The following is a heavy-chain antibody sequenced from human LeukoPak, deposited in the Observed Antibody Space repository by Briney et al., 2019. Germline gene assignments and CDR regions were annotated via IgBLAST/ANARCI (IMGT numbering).Heavy chain of an antibody. J-gene: IGHJ5*02. D-gene: IGHD3-3*01. CDR2: INSDGSST. V-gene: IGHV3-74*01. CDR1: GFTFSSYW. CDR3: ARDVFWSGFSFDP. Sequence: PGGSLRVSCAASGFTFSSYWMHWVRQAPGKGLVWVSRINSDGSSTSYADSVKGRFTISRDSAKNTLYLQMNSLRAEDTAVYYCARDVFWSGFSFDPWGQGTLVTVSS.